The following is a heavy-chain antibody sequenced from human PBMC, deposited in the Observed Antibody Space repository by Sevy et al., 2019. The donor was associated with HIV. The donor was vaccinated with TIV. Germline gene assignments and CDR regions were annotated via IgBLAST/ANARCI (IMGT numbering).Heavy chain of an antibody. CDR3: AREKSGNFYTFDV. Sequence: SETLSLTCRVSNGSIRNYFWSWIRQPPGKGLEWIGYISKTGSTNYNPSLKTRVTILSDPSGNQFSLKMISVNAADTAIYYCAREKSGNFYTFDVWGQGKMVTVSS. J-gene: IGHJ3*01. CDR1: NGSIRNYF. CDR2: ISKTGST. V-gene: IGHV4-59*01. D-gene: IGHD1-1*01.